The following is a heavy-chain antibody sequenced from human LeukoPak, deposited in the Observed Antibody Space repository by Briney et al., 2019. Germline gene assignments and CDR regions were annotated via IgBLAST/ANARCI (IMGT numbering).Heavy chain of an antibody. CDR2: IKPNSGAT. J-gene: IGHJ6*03. CDR3: AREPGRVVRGYYYYMDV. Sequence: GASVKVSCKASGYTFTGYYIHWVRQAPGQGLEWMGWIKPNSGATHYAQKLHGRVTMTRDTPISTAYMELKRLRSDDTAVYYCAREPGRVVRGYYYYMDVWGKGTTVTISS. V-gene: IGHV1-2*02. CDR1: GYTFTGYY. D-gene: IGHD3-10*01.